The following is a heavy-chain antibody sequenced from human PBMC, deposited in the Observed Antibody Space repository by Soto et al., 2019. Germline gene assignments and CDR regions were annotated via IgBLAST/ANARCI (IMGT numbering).Heavy chain of an antibody. Sequence: SETLSLTCNVSGGSISSYYWTWIRQPPGKGLEWIGYLYNTGSTNYNPSLKSRVTISLDTSKNQFFLNLSSVTAADTAVYYCAGMSFTVFGEVIDNFYFYDMDVWGQGTTVTVSS. CDR1: GGSISSYY. J-gene: IGHJ6*02. CDR3: AGMSFTVFGEVIDNFYFYDMDV. D-gene: IGHD3-3*01. CDR2: LYNTGST. V-gene: IGHV4-59*03.